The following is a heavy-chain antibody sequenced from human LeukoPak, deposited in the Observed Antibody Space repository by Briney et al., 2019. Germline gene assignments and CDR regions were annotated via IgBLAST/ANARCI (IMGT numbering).Heavy chain of an antibody. CDR2: LSWNRGSI. Sequence: GGSLRLSCAASGFTFDDYAMHGVRQAPGKGLESVSGLSWNRGSIGYADSVKGRFTISRDNAKHYLYLQMNSLRAEDTDLPYCAKDIRLWFGELSYPPLDYWGEGTLVTVSS. CDR3: AKDIRLWFGELSYPPLDY. CDR1: GFTFDDYA. V-gene: IGHV3-9*01. J-gene: IGHJ4*02. D-gene: IGHD3-10*01.